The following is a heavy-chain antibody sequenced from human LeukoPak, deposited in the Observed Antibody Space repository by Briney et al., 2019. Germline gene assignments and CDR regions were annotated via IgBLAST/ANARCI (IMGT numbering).Heavy chain of an antibody. CDR1: GFTFSSYT. D-gene: IGHD2-8*01. V-gene: IGHV3-23*01. CDR2: ISGSGGNT. Sequence: PGGSLRLPCAASGFTFSSYTMSWVRQAPGKGLEWVSAISGSGGNTYYADSVKGRFTISRDNSKDTLYLQMNSLKTEDTAVYYCTTGEQKYDWGQGTLVTVSS. J-gene: IGHJ4*02. CDR3: TTGEQKYD.